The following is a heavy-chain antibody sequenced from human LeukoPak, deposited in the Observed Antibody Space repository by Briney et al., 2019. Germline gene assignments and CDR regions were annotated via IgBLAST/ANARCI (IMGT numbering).Heavy chain of an antibody. D-gene: IGHD1-14*01. J-gene: IGHJ5*02. V-gene: IGHV4-59*08. CDR2: IYYSGST. CDR1: GGSISSYY. Sequence: SETLSLTCTVSGGSISSYYWSWIRQPPGKGLEWIGEIYYSGSTNYNPSLKRRVTISVDKSKNQFSLKLSSVTAADTAVYYCARHVRHLRTGGWFDPWGQGTLVTVSS. CDR3: ARHVRHLRTGGWFDP.